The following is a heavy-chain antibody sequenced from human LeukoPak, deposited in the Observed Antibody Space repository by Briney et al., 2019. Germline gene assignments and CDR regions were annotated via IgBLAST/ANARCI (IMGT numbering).Heavy chain of an antibody. CDR3: AKTYVSDFWSGLGI. J-gene: IGHJ3*02. Sequence: GGSLRLSCAASGFTFSSYAMHWVRQAPGKGLEWVAVISYDGSNKYYADSVKGRFTISRDNSKNTLHLQMNSLRAEDTAVYYCAKTYVSDFWSGLGIWGQGTMVTVSS. CDR2: ISYDGSNK. CDR1: GFTFSSYA. D-gene: IGHD3-3*01. V-gene: IGHV3-30-3*01.